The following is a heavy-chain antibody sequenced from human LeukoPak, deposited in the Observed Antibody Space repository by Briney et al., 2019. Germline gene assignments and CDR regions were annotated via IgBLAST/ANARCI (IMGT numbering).Heavy chain of an antibody. CDR3: ARLSGYYNWFDP. CDR1: GGSISSYY. V-gene: IGHV4-59*01. D-gene: IGHD3-3*01. J-gene: IGHJ5*02. Sequence: SETLSLTCTVSGGSISSYYWSWIRQPPGKGLEWIGYIYYSGSTNYNPSLKSRVTISVDTSKNQFSLKLSSVIAADTAVYYCARLSGYYNWFDPWGQGTLVTVSS. CDR2: IYYSGST.